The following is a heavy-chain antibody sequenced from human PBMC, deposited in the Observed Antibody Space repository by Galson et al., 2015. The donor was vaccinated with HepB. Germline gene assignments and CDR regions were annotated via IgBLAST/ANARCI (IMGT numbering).Heavy chain of an antibody. Sequence: SVKVSCKASGGTFSSHTISWVRQAPGQGLEWMGGIIPMFGSGNYAQKFQGRVTITADESKTTTYMELRSLRSEDTAVYYCARAVVVVPAAIGWFDPWGQGTLVTVSS. J-gene: IGHJ5*02. V-gene: IGHV1-69*13. CDR1: GGTFSSHT. CDR2: IIPMFGSG. D-gene: IGHD2-2*01. CDR3: ARAVVVVPAAIGWFDP.